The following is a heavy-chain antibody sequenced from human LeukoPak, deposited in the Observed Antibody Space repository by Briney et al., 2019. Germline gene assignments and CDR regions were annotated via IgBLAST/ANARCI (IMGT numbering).Heavy chain of an antibody. CDR3: ARGASYDTDAFDI. Sequence: SETLSLTCTVSGGSISSYHWIWIRQPPGKGLEGIGYINDSGSTNYNPSLKSRVTISGDTSKNQFSLKLSSVTAADTAVFYCARGASYDTDAFDIWGQGTMVTVSS. D-gene: IGHD3-22*01. V-gene: IGHV4-59*01. CDR2: INDSGST. J-gene: IGHJ3*02. CDR1: GGSISSYH.